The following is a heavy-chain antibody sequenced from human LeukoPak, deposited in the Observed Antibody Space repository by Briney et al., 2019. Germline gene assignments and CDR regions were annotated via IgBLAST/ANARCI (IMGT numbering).Heavy chain of an antibody. D-gene: IGHD5-18*01. CDR2: INPSGGST. Sequence: ASVKVSCKASGYTFTSCYMHWVRQAPGQGLEWMGIINPSGGSTSYAQKFQGRVTMTRGTSTSTVYMELSSLRSEDTAVYYCARPGGPYSYGQGWFDPWGQGTLVTVSS. CDR1: GYTFTSCY. J-gene: IGHJ5*02. CDR3: ARPGGPYSYGQGWFDP. V-gene: IGHV1-46*01.